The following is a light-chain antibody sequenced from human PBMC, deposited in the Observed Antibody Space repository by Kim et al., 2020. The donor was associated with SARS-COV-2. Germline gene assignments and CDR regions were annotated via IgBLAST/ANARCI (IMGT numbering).Light chain of an antibody. Sequence: EIVMTQSPATLSVSPGERVILSCRASQSVGSLLAWYQQKPGQAPRLLIFDTSTRATGIPARFSGSGSATEFTLTISGLQSEDFAVYYCQQYDDWPLTFGGGTKVDIK. CDR1: QSVGSL. J-gene: IGKJ4*01. CDR3: QQYDDWPLT. CDR2: DTS. V-gene: IGKV3-15*01.